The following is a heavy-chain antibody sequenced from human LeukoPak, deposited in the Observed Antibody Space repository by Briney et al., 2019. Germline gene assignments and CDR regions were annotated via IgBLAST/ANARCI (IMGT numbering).Heavy chain of an antibody. J-gene: IGHJ3*02. V-gene: IGHV3-64D*06. CDR3: ARDRDGYNYEAFDI. CDR1: SLTFSTFP. CDR2: ISRNGDTT. D-gene: IGHD5-24*01. Sequence: GGSLRLSCSASSLTFSTFPMHWVRQAPGKGLEYFSAISRNGDTTYYADSVKGRFTISRDNSKNTLYLQMSSLRPEDTAVYYCARDRDGYNYEAFDIWGQGTMVTVSS.